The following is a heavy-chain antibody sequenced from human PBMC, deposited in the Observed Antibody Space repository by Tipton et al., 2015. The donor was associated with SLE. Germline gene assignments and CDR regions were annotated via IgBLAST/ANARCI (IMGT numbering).Heavy chain of an antibody. D-gene: IGHD2-8*01. CDR3: ARDCTTGVCYTTSFDY. CDR2: INHSGST. Sequence: LRLSCAVYSGSFSDYSWSWIRQPPGKGLEWIGEINHSGSTNYNPSLKSRVTISIDTSKNQFSLRLSSVTAADTAVYYWARDCTTGVCYTTSFDYWGQGTLVTVSP. J-gene: IGHJ4*02. V-gene: IGHV4-34*01. CDR1: SGSFSDYS.